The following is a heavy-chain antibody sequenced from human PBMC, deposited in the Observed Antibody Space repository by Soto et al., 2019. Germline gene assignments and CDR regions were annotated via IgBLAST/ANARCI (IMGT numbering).Heavy chain of an antibody. D-gene: IGHD1-26*01. CDR1: GGSISSSSYY. J-gene: IGHJ4*02. CDR3: ARRRGSGSYYRDYFDY. Sequence: SETLSLTCTVSGGSISSSSYYWGWIRQPPGKGLEWIGSIYYSGSTYYNPSLKSRVTISVDTSKNQFSLKLSSVTAADTAVYYCARRRGSGSYYRDYFDYWGQGTLVTVSS. V-gene: IGHV4-39*01. CDR2: IYYSGST.